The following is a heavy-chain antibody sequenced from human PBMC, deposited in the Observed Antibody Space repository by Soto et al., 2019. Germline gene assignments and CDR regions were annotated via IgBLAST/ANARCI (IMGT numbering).Heavy chain of an antibody. CDR3: ARSADIVVVVAATRFYYGMDV. J-gene: IGHJ6*02. CDR1: GGTFSSYA. V-gene: IGHV1-69*13. D-gene: IGHD2-15*01. Sequence: ASVKVSCKASGGTFSSYAISWVRQAPGQGLEWMGGIIPIFGTANYAQKFQGRVTITADESTSTAYMELSSLRSEDTAVYYCARSADIVVVVAATRFYYGMDVWGQGTTVTVSS. CDR2: IIPIFGTA.